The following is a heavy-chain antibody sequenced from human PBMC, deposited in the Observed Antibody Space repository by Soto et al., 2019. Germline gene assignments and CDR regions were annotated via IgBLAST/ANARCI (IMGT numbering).Heavy chain of an antibody. V-gene: IGHV1-2*02. CDR2: INPNSGGT. J-gene: IGHJ6*02. CDR3: ASSLGSGYDLYYYGMDV. CDR1: GYTFTGYY. Sequence: GASVKVSCKASGYTFTGYYMHWVRQAPGQGLEWMGWINPNSGGTNYAQKFQGRVTMTRDTSISTAYMELSRLRSDDTAVYYCASSLGSGYDLYYYGMDVWGQGTTVTV. D-gene: IGHD5-12*01.